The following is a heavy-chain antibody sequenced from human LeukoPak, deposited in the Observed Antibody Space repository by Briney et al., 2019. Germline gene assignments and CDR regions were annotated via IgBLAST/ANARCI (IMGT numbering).Heavy chain of an antibody. V-gene: IGHV1-18*01. CDR1: GYTFTSYG. CDR3: ARHFATVVVPAAMDPRTYHWFDP. D-gene: IGHD2-2*01. Sequence: ASVKVSCKASGYTFTSYGISWVRQAPGQGLEWMGWISAYNGNTNYAQKLQGRVTMTTDTSTNTAYMELRSLRSDDTVVYYCARHFATVVVPAAMDPRTYHWFDPWGQGTLVTVSS. J-gene: IGHJ5*02. CDR2: ISAYNGNT.